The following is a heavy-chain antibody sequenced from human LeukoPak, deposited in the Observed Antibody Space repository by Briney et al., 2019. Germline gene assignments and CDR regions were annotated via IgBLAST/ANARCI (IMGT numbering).Heavy chain of an antibody. Sequence: PGGPLRLSCAASGFTFSDYYMSWIRQAPGKGLEWVSYISDSSFFTKYAESVKGRFTVSRDNAKNSLYLHMNSLRAEDTAIYYCAKSSSGYSLDYWGQGTLVTVSS. CDR1: GFTFSDYY. D-gene: IGHD3-22*01. CDR3: AKSSSGYSLDY. J-gene: IGHJ4*02. CDR2: ISDSSFFT. V-gene: IGHV3-11*06.